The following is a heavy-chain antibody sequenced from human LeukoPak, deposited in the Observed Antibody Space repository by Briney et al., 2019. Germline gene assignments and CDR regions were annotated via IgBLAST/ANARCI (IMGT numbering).Heavy chain of an antibody. J-gene: IGHJ6*03. V-gene: IGHV3-21*06. D-gene: IGHD5-12*01. Sequence: GGSLRLSCAASGFIFSNYYLNWVRQAPGKGLEWVSWIHGSASYNYYADSVKGRFTVSRDSAKNSPYLEMSSLRVEDTAVYYCVRAFGGYDSQRFYYNMDVWGKGTTVTVSS. CDR1: GFIFSNYY. CDR3: VRAFGGYDSQRFYYNMDV. CDR2: IHGSASYN.